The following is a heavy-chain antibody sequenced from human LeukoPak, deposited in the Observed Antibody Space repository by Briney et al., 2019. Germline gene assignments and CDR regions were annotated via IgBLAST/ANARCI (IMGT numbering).Heavy chain of an antibody. J-gene: IGHJ5*02. CDR3: AKVGMTTGLSSWFDP. V-gene: IGHV3-23*01. Sequence: GGTLLLSCAASGFTFSSYGMSWVRQAPGKGLEWVSGISGSGGSTYYADSVKGRFTISRDNSKNTLHLQMNSLRAEDTAVYYCAKVGMTTGLSSWFDPWGQGTLVTVSS. CDR1: GFTFSSYG. CDR2: ISGSGGST. D-gene: IGHD4-17*01.